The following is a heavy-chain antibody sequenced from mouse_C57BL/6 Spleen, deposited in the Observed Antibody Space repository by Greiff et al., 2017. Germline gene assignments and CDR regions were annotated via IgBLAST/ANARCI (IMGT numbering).Heavy chain of an antibody. V-gene: IGHV1-61*01. CDR3: ARKDYDYDYYFDY. D-gene: IGHD2-4*01. J-gene: IGHJ2*01. CDR2: IYPSDSET. Sequence: VQLQQPGAELVRPGSSVKLSCKASGYTFTSYWMDWVKQRPGQGLEWIGNIYPSDSETHYNQKFKDKATLTVDKSSSTAYMQLSSLTSEDSAVYYCARKDYDYDYYFDYWGQGTTLPVSS. CDR1: GYTFTSYW.